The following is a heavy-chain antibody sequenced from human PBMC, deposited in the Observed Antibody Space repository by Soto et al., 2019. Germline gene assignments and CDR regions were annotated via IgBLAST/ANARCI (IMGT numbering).Heavy chain of an antibody. CDR3: ARIQGDGYNYYGMDV. CDR2: IDWDDDK. Sequence: SGPTLVNPTQTLTLTCTFSGFSLSTSGMCVSWIRQPPGKALEWLALIDWDDDKYYSTSLKTRLTISKDTSKNQVVLTMTNMDPVDTATYYCARIQGDGYNYYGMDVWGQGTTVTVSS. J-gene: IGHJ6*02. V-gene: IGHV2-70*01. CDR1: GFSLSTSGMC.